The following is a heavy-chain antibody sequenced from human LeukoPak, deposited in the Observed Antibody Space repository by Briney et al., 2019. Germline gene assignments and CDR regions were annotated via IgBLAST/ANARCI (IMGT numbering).Heavy chain of an antibody. Sequence: SETLSLTCSVSGGSVSSYYWSWIRQSPGKGLEWIGYIHNSGRTNYNPSLKSRVTGFVDTSKNQVSLRLSSVTAADTAVYYCARDYGDYPSWYFDLWGRGTLVTVSS. CDR1: GGSVSSYY. D-gene: IGHD4-17*01. J-gene: IGHJ2*01. CDR3: ARDYGDYPSWYFDL. V-gene: IGHV4-4*08. CDR2: IHNSGRT.